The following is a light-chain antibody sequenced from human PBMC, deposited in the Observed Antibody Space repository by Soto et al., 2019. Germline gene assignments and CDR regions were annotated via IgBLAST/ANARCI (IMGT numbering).Light chain of an antibody. CDR2: SNN. J-gene: IGLJ1*01. CDR3: AAWDASLNGYV. Sequence: QSVLTQPPSASGTPGQRVTISCSGSRSNIGTNTVTWYQQLPGTAPKLLIYSNNQRPSGVPDRFSGSKSGTSASLAISGLQSEDEADYYCAAWDASLNGYVFGTGTKLTVL. V-gene: IGLV1-44*01. CDR1: RSNIGTNT.